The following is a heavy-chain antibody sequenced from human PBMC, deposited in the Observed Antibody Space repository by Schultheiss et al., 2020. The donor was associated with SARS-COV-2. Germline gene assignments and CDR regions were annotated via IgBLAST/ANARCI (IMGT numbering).Heavy chain of an antibody. CDR2: INHSGST. Sequence: SETLSLTCTVSGGSISSYYWSWIRQPPGKGLEWIGEINHSGSTNYNPSLKSRVTISVDTSKNQFSLKLSSVTAADTAVYYCARDQGLDIWGQGTMVTVSS. CDR1: GGSISSYY. CDR3: ARDQGLDI. V-gene: IGHV4-34*01. J-gene: IGHJ3*02.